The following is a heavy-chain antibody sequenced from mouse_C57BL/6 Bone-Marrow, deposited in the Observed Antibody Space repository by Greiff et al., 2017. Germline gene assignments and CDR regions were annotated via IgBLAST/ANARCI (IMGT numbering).Heavy chain of an antibody. D-gene: IGHD2-2*01. CDR2: INPNNGGT. V-gene: IGHV1-18*01. J-gene: IGHJ1*03. CDR1: GYTFTDYN. CDR3: ARSIGYPYWYFDV. Sequence: EVQLQESGPELVKPGASVKIPCKASGYTFTDYNMDWVKQSPGKSLEWIGDINPNNGGTIYNQKFKGKATLTVDKSSSTAYMELRSLTSEDTAVYYCARSIGYPYWYFDVWGTGTTVTVSS.